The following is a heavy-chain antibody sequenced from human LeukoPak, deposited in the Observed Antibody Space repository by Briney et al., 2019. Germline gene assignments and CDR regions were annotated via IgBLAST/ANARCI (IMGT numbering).Heavy chain of an antibody. J-gene: IGHJ5*02. CDR3: ARVYCSGGTCLNWFDP. CDR2: TYYRSKWYN. Sequence: SQTLSLTCAISGDSVSSNSAAWNWIRPSPSRGLEWLGRTYYRSKWYNDYAVSVKSRITINPDTSKNQFSLQLNSVTPEDSAVYYCARVYCSGGTCLNWFDPWGQGTLVTVSS. CDR1: GDSVSSNSAA. V-gene: IGHV6-1*01. D-gene: IGHD2-15*01.